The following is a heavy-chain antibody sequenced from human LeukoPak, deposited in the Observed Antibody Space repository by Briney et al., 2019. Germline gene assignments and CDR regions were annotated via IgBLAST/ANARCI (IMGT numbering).Heavy chain of an antibody. Sequence: SETLSLTCAVYGVSFSGYYWSWIRQPPGKGLEWIGEINHSGSTNYNPSLKSRVTISVDTSKNQFSLKLSSVTAADTAVYYCARRYVWGSYRRNNWFDPWGQGTLVTVSS. J-gene: IGHJ5*02. D-gene: IGHD3-16*02. CDR1: GVSFSGYY. V-gene: IGHV4-34*01. CDR3: ARRYVWGSYRRNNWFDP. CDR2: INHSGST.